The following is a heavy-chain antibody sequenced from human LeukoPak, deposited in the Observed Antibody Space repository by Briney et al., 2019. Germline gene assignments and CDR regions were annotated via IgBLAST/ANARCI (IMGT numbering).Heavy chain of an antibody. CDR2: ISSSSSYI. V-gene: IGHV3-21*01. D-gene: IGHD3-22*01. CDR3: WTYYYDSSGPHFDY. CDR1: GFTFSSYA. Sequence: GGSLRLSCAASGFTFSSYAMHWVRQAPGKGLEWVSSISSSSSYIYYADSVKGRFTISRDNAKNSLYLQMNSLRAEDTAVYYCWTYYYDSSGPHFDYWGQGTLVTVSS. J-gene: IGHJ4*02.